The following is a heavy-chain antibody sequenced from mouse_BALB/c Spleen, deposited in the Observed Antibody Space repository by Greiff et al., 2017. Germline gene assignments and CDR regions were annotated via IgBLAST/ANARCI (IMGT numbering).Heavy chain of an antibody. D-gene: IGHD1-1*01. V-gene: IGHV1S22*01. CDR1: GYTFTSYW. CDR2: IYPGSGST. J-gene: IGHJ2*01. CDR3: TRGDTTDYFDY. Sequence: LQQPGSELVRPGASVKLSCKASGYTFTSYWMHWVKQRHGQGLEWIGNIYPGSGSTNYDEKFKSKGTLTVDTSSSTAYMHLSSLTSEDSAVYYCTRGDTTDYFDYWGQGTTLTVSA.